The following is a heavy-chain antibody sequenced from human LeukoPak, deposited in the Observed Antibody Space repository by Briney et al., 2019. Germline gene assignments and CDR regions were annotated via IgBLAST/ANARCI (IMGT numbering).Heavy chain of an antibody. V-gene: IGHV3-9*01. D-gene: IGHD5-12*01. Sequence: GRSLRLSCAASGFTFDDYAMHWVRQAPGKGLEWVSGISWNSGSIGYADSVKGRFTISRDNAKNSLYLQMNSLRAEDTALYYCANQSGHWGQGTLVTVSS. CDR2: ISWNSGSI. CDR3: ANQSGH. CDR1: GFTFDDYA. J-gene: IGHJ4*02.